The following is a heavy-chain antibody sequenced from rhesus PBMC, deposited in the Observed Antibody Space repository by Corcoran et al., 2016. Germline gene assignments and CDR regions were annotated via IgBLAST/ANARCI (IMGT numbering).Heavy chain of an antibody. V-gene: IGHV4-173*01. CDR3: ARDRYYNSYGLDS. CDR1: GGSISSTY. Sequence: QLQLQESGPGLVKPSETLSLTCAVSGGSISSTYWSWIRQPPGQGLEWIGRISGSGGSNDDNPARKIRVTSATDTSKNQFALKRSSVTAADTAVYDCARDRYYNSYGLDSWGQGVVVTVSS. J-gene: IGHJ6*01. D-gene: IGHD3-3*01. CDR2: ISGSGGSN.